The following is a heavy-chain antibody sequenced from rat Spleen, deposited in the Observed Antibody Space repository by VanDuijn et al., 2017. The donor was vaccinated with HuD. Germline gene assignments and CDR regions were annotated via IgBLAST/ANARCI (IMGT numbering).Heavy chain of an antibody. J-gene: IGHJ2*01. V-gene: IGHV5-7*01. Sequence: EVQLVESGGGLVQPGRSLKLSCVASGFTFSDYNMAWVRQAPKKGLEWVATISYDGSSTYYRGSVKGRFTISRDNAKSTLYLQMDSLRSEDTATYYCARLGHTMAPFDYWGQGVMVTVSS. CDR1: GFTFSDYN. D-gene: IGHD1-9*01. CDR2: ISYDGSST. CDR3: ARLGHTMAPFDY.